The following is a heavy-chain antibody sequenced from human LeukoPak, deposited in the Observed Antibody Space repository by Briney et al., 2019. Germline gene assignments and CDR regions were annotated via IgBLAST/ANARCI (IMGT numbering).Heavy chain of an antibody. CDR3: ARTVYCGGDCYYYYYYYMDV. CDR2: IYYSGST. V-gene: IGHV4-59*12. D-gene: IGHD2-21*02. Sequence: SETLSPPCTVSGGSISSYYWSWIRQPPRKGLEWIGYIYYSGSTNHNPSLKSRVTISVDTSKNQFSLKLSSVTAADTAVYYCARTVYCGGDCYYYYYYYMDVWGKGTTVTVSS. J-gene: IGHJ6*03. CDR1: GGSISSYY.